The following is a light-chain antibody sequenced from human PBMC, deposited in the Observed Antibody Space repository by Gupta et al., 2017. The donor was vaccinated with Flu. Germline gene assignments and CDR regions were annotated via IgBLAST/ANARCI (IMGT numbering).Light chain of an antibody. J-gene: IGKJ1*01. V-gene: IGKV1-27*01. CDR3: QKYNRAPPT. Sequence: PPSLSASVGDRVTITCRASQVISNSLAWYQQKPGKVPKLLIYAASTLQSGVASRFSGSGSGTDFTLTISSLQPEDVATYYCQKYNRAPPTFGQGTKVEI. CDR2: AAS. CDR1: QVISNS.